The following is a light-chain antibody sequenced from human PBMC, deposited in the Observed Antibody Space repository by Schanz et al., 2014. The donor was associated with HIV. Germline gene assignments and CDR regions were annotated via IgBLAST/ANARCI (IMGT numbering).Light chain of an antibody. V-gene: IGKV3-15*01. CDR2: GSS. Sequence: DIVMTQSPASLSVSPGERATLSCRASQSVTSNLAWYQQRPGQAPRLLIYGSSTRATGIPARFSGSGSGTDFTLTISSLEPEDFAVYYCQQRSNWPWTFGQGTKVEIK. CDR1: QSVTSN. CDR3: QQRSNWPWT. J-gene: IGKJ1*01.